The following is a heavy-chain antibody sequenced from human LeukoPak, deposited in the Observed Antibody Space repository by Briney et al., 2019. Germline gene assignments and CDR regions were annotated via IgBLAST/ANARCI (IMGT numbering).Heavy chain of an antibody. V-gene: IGHV1-8*02. Sequence: EASVKVSCKASGYTFTGYYMHWVRQAPGQGLEWMGWMNPNSGNTGYAQKFQGRVTMTRNTSISTAYMELSSLRSEDTAVYYCARARPVFSGRGWFDPWGQGTLVTVSS. CDR2: MNPNSGNT. CDR1: GYTFTGYY. CDR3: ARARPVFSGRGWFDP. D-gene: IGHD1-26*01. J-gene: IGHJ5*02.